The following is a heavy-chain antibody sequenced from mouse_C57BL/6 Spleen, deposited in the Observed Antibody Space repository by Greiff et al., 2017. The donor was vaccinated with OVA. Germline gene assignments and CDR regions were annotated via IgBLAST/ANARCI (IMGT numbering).Heavy chain of an antibody. D-gene: IGHD1-1*01. CDR2: IHPNSGST. CDR1: GYTFTSYW. CDR3: AREGATVKGFAY. V-gene: IGHV1-64*01. Sequence: QVQLQQPGAELVKPGASVKLSCKASGYTFTSYWMHWVKQRPGQGLEWIGMIHPNSGSTNYNEKFKSKATLTVDKSYSTAYMQLSSLTSEESAVYYCAREGATVKGFAYWGQGTLVTVSA. J-gene: IGHJ3*01.